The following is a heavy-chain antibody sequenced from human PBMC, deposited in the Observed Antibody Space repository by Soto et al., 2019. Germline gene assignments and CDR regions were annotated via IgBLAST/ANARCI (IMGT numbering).Heavy chain of an antibody. J-gene: IGHJ4*02. CDR2: IKQDGSEK. V-gene: IGHV3-7*01. Sequence: EVQLVESGGGLVQPGGSLRLSCAASGFTFSSYWMSWVRQAPGKGLEWVANIKQDGSEKYYVDSVKGRFTISRDNAKNPXXLQMNSLRAGDTAVYYCARDWIAAAGNVLGGWGDYWGQGTLVTVSS. D-gene: IGHD6-13*01. CDR1: GFTFSSYW. CDR3: ARDWIAAAGNVLGGWGDY.